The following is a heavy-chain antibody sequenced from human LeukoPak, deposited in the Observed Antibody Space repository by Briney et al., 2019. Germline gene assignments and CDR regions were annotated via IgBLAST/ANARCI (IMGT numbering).Heavy chain of an antibody. Sequence: SVKVSCKASGGTFSSYAISWVRQAPGQGLEWMGRIIPILGIANYAQKFQGRVTITADKSTSTAYMELSSLRSEDTAVYYCARAGAYYYDSSGYGNNWFDPWGQGTLVTVSS. V-gene: IGHV1-69*04. J-gene: IGHJ5*02. CDR1: GGTFSSYA. CDR2: IIPILGIA. D-gene: IGHD3-22*01. CDR3: ARAGAYYYDSSGYGNNWFDP.